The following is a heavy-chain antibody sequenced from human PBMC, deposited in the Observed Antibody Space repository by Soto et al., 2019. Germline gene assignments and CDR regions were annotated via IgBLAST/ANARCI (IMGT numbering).Heavy chain of an antibody. V-gene: IGHV1-58*01. J-gene: IGHJ6*02. CDR2: IVVGSGNT. CDR3: AAGVAYRSGWYGVVYGMDV. CDR1: GFAFTSSA. Sequence: SVRVSCKASGFAFTSSAVQWVGQARVQRLEWIGWIVVGSGNTNYAQKFQERVTITRDMSTSTAYMEVSSLRSEDTAVYYCAAGVAYRSGWYGVVYGMDVWG. D-gene: IGHD6-19*01.